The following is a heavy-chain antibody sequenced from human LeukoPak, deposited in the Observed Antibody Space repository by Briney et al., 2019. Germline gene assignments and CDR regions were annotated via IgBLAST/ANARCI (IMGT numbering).Heavy chain of an antibody. CDR3: ARDKDLGAVAGTFDY. CDR2: ISAYNGHT. CDR1: GYTFSTYG. D-gene: IGHD6-19*01. Sequence: ASVTVSCTASGYTFSTYGISWVRQAPGQGLEWMGWISAYNGHTKYAQKFQGRVTVTTDTSTSTAYMELTSLTSDDTAVYYCARDKDLGAVAGTFDYWGQGTLVTVSS. J-gene: IGHJ4*02. V-gene: IGHV1-18*01.